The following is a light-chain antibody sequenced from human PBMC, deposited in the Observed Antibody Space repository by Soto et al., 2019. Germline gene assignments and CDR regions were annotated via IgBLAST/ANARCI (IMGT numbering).Light chain of an antibody. J-gene: IGKJ4*01. Sequence: DTQMTQSPSSLSASLGDRFTITFRSSENIDNYLNWYQHKPGKAPKLLIYATSTLQSGVPARFSGSGSGTEFTLTISSLQAEDFATYFCQESYSTPAVSFGGGTKVDI. V-gene: IGKV1-39*01. CDR1: ENIDNY. CDR3: QESYSTPAVS. CDR2: ATS.